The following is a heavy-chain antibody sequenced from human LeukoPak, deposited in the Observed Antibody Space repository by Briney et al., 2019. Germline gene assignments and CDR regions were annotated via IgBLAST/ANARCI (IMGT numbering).Heavy chain of an antibody. V-gene: IGHV4-34*01. CDR3: ARQQTEYYYGSGGPYYYYYMDV. Sequence: SETLSLTCAVYGGSFRGYYWSWIRQPPGKGLEWIGDINHSGSTNYNPSLKSRITVSVDTSKNQFSLKLSSVTAADTAVYYCARQQTEYYYGSGGPYYYYYMDVWGKGTTVTVSS. D-gene: IGHD3-10*01. CDR2: INHSGST. CDR1: GGSFRGYY. J-gene: IGHJ6*03.